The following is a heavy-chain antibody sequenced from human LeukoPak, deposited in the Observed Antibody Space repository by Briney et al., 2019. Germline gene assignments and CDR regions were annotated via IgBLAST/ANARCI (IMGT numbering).Heavy chain of an antibody. J-gene: IGHJ6*03. CDR1: GYTFTSYG. D-gene: IGHD5-24*01. CDR3: ARDTLQWYYYYNMDV. CDR2: ISAYNGNT. V-gene: IGHV1-18*01. Sequence: ASVKVSCKASGYTFTSYGISWVRQAPGQGLEWMGWISAYNGNTNYAQKLQGRVTMNTDTSTSTAYMELRSLRSDDTAVYNCARDTLQWYYYYNMDVWGKGTTVTVSS.